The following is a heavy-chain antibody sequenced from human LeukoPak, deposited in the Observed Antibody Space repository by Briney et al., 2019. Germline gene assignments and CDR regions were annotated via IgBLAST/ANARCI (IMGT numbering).Heavy chain of an antibody. CDR3: ARGHYDVLTSSYKWTPDY. D-gene: IGHD3-9*01. V-gene: IGHV3-21*06. Sequence: PGGSLRLSCAASGFIFSSFALHWVRQAPGKGLEWVSSITSGGGYTYYADSVKGRFTTSRDNAKNSLSLRLDSLRAEDTAVYYCARGHYDVLTSSYKWTPDYWGQGTLVTVSS. CDR2: ITSGGGYT. J-gene: IGHJ4*02. CDR1: GFIFSSFA.